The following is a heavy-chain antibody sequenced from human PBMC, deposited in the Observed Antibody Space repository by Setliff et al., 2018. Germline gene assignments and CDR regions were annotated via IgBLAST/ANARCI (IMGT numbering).Heavy chain of an antibody. Sequence: PSETLSLTCTVSGGSVSSASHYWGWIRQAPGKGMEWIGSVYYSGYTYYKPSLQSRVTMSVDTSKNQFSLKLTSVTAADTAVYYCARVDFTMIQGVIGHWGQGTLGTVSS. D-gene: IGHD3-10*01. CDR3: ARVDFTMIQGVIGH. J-gene: IGHJ1*01. CDR1: GGSVSSASHY. V-gene: IGHV4-39*07. CDR2: VYYSGYT.